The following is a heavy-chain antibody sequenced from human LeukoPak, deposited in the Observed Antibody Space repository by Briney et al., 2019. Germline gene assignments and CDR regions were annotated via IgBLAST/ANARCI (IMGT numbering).Heavy chain of an antibody. CDR3: VREESGGYFDY. CDR2: IAPSVDTT. Sequence: ASVKVSCKSSGFTFTNYLLHLVRQAPGQGHGWVGRIAPSVDTTNYAQKFRDRVTMTRDTSTSTVYLELRSLRSEDTAVYSCVREESGGYFDYWGQGTLVSVSS. J-gene: IGHJ4*02. D-gene: IGHD2-8*02. CDR1: GFTFTNYL. V-gene: IGHV1-46*01.